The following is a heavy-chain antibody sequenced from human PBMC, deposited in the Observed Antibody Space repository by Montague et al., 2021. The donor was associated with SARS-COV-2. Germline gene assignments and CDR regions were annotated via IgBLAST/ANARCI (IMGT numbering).Heavy chain of an antibody. V-gene: IGHV3-66*03. J-gene: IGHJ6*02. CDR1: GFTVSSNY. CDR3: ARDQRRYGSGSYYGPHYYYYGMDV. Sequence: SLRLSCAASGFTVSSNYMSWVRQAPGKGLEWVSVIYSSGSTYYADSVKGRFTISRDNSKNTLYLQMDSLRAEDTAVYYCARDQRRYGSGSYYGPHYYYYGMDVWGQGTTVTVSS. D-gene: IGHD3-10*01. CDR2: IYSSGST.